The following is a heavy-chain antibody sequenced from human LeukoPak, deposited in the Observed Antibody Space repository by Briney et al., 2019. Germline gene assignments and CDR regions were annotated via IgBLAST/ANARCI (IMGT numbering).Heavy chain of an antibody. CDR2: ISSSGTTI. CDR1: GFTFSSYS. Sequence: PGGSLRLSCVASGFTFSSYSMNWVRQAPGKGLEWVSYISSSGTTIYYADSVKGRFTISRDNSKNTLYLQMNSLRAEDTAVYYCAKDAAGPEYWGQGTLVTVSS. CDR3: AKDAAGPEY. V-gene: IGHV3-48*01. J-gene: IGHJ4*02. D-gene: IGHD6-13*01.